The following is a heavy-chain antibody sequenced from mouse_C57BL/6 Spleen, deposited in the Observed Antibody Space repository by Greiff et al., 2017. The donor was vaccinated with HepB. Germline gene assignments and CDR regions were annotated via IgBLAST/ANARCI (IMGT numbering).Heavy chain of an antibody. V-gene: IGHV1-82*01. Sequence: VKLMESGPELVKPGASVKISCKASGYAFSSSWMNWVKQRPGKGLEWIGRIYPGDGDTNYNGKFKGKATLTADKSSSTAYMQLSSLTSEDSAVYFCARWDDYDYFDYWGQGTTLTVSS. D-gene: IGHD2-4*01. J-gene: IGHJ2*01. CDR2: IYPGDGDT. CDR1: GYAFSSSW. CDR3: ARWDDYDYFDY.